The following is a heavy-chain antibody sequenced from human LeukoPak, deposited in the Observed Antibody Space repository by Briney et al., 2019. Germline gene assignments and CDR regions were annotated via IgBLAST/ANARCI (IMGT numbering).Heavy chain of an antibody. CDR3: AREAPGYYDSSGYPLFDY. CDR2: INPNGGGT. V-gene: IGHV1-2*02. Sequence: ASVKVSCKTSGYTFTGYYMHWVRQAPGQGLEWVGWINPNGGGTNYAQNFQGRVTMTRDTSISTAYMELSRLRSDDTAVYYCAREAPGYYDSSGYPLFDYWGQGTLVTVSS. J-gene: IGHJ4*02. D-gene: IGHD3-22*01. CDR1: GYTFTGYY.